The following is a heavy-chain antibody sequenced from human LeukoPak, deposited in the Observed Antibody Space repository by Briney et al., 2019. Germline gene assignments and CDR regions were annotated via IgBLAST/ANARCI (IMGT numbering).Heavy chain of an antibody. CDR2: ISSSRSYI. CDR3: ARDREDYSNVWFDP. D-gene: IGHD2-15*01. V-gene: IGHV3-21*01. CDR1: GFTSSSYS. J-gene: IGHJ5*02. Sequence: GGSLRLSCAASGFTSSSYSMNWVRQAPGKGLEWVSSISSSRSYIYYADAVKGRFTISRDNAKNSLYLQMNSLRAEDTAVYYCARDREDYSNVWFDPWGQGTLVTVSS.